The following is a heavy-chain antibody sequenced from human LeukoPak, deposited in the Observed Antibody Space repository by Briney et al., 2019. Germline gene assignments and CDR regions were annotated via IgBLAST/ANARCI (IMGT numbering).Heavy chain of an antibody. Sequence: PGGSLRLSCAASGFTFSSSAMHWVRQAPGKGLEWVAVISDDGSNKYYADSVKGRFTISRDNSKNTLYLQMNSLRAEDTAVYYCARGYYVSDYWGQGTLVTVSS. V-gene: IGHV3-30*01. CDR2: ISDDGSNK. CDR3: ARGYYVSDY. CDR1: GFTFSSSA. J-gene: IGHJ4*02. D-gene: IGHD3-10*02.